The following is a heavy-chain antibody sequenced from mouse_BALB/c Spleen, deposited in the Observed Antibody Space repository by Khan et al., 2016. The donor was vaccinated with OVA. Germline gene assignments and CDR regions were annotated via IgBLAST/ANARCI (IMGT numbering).Heavy chain of an antibody. CDR3: AREGANYRNDGGFAY. CDR2: INPSSNYT. J-gene: IGHJ3*01. CDR1: GYTFTSYT. D-gene: IGHD2-14*01. Sequence: QVQLQQSGAELARPGASVKMSCKASGYTFTSYTMHWVKQRPGQGLEWIGYINPSSNYTNSNQKFKDKATLTADKSSSTAYMQLSSLKSEDSAVFYCAREGANYRNDGGFAYWGKGNLVTVAA. V-gene: IGHV1-4*01.